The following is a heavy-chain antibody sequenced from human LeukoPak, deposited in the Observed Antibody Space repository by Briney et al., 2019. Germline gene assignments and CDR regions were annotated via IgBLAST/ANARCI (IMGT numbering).Heavy chain of an antibody. D-gene: IGHD6-19*01. CDR1: GFTVSSNY. J-gene: IGHJ4*02. V-gene: IGHV3-53*01. Sequence: GGSLRLSCAASGFTVSSNYMSWVRQAPGKGLEWVSVIHTGGSTYYADSVKGRFTISRDTSNNTLYLQMNSLRADDTAVYYCARGIYGSDYFDSWGQGTLVTVSS. CDR3: ARGIYGSDYFDS. CDR2: IHTGGST.